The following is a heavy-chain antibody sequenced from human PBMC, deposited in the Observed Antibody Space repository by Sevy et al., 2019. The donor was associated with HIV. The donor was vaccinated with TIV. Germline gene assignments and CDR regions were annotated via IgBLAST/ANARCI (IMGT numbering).Heavy chain of an antibody. CDR2: ISSSSYI. Sequence: GGCLRLSCAASGFTFSSYSMNWVRQAPGKGLEWVSSISSSSYIYYADSVKGRFTISRDNAKNSLYLQMNSLRAEDTAVYYCARGTMVYAIVNYYGMDVWGQGTTVTVSS. D-gene: IGHD2-8*01. CDR3: ARGTMVYAIVNYYGMDV. CDR1: GFTFSSYS. V-gene: IGHV3-21*01. J-gene: IGHJ6*02.